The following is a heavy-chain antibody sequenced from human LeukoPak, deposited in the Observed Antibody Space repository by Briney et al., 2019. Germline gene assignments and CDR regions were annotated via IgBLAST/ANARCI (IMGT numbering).Heavy chain of an antibody. J-gene: IGHJ6*04. Sequence: GGSLRLSCAASGSTFGSYEMNWVRQAPGKGLEWVSYISSSGSTIYYADSVKGRFTISRDNAKNSLYLQMNSLRAEDTAVYYCAELGITMIGGVWGKGTTVTISS. CDR2: ISSSGSTI. CDR3: AELGITMIGGV. D-gene: IGHD3-10*02. V-gene: IGHV3-48*03. CDR1: GSTFGSYE.